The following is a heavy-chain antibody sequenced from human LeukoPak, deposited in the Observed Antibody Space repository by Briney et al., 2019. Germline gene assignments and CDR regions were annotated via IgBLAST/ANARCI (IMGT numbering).Heavy chain of an antibody. CDR3: ARGRDTFLDY. D-gene: IGHD2/OR15-2a*01. J-gene: IGHJ4*02. CDR2: IDPSDSYT. CDR1: GYSFTSYW. V-gene: IGHV5-10-1*01. Sequence: GESLKISCKGSGYSFTSYWISWVRQMPGKDLEWMGRIDPSDSYTNYSPSFQGHVTISADKSISTAYLQWSSLKASDTAMYYCARGRDTFLDYWGQGTLVTVSS.